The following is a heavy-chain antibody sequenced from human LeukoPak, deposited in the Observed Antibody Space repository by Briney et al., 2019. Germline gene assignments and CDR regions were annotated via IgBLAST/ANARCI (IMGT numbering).Heavy chain of an antibody. Sequence: GGSLRLSCAASGFTFDDYGMSWVRQAPGKGLEWVSGINWNGGSTGYADSVKGRFTISRDNAKNSLYLQMNSLRAEDTAVYYCARDKKSGYSGYFTYYYYYMDVWGKGTTVTISS. CDR1: GFTFDDYG. V-gene: IGHV3-20*04. J-gene: IGHJ6*03. CDR2: INWNGGST. D-gene: IGHD5-12*01. CDR3: ARDKKSGYSGYFTYYYYYMDV.